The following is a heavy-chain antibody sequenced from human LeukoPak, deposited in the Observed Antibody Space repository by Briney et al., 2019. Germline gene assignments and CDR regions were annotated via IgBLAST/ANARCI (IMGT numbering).Heavy chain of an antibody. V-gene: IGHV3-23*01. CDR2: IFGNGDTT. D-gene: IGHD3-22*01. Sequence: GGSLRLSCAASGFSFSSYAMNWVRQAPGKGLEWVSIIFGNGDTTYYADSVKGRFTVSRDNSKDTLYLQMDSLRAEDTAVYYCARESVRRISMRSKGFFDYWGRGTRVTVSS. CDR1: GFSFSSYA. J-gene: IGHJ4*02. CDR3: ARESVRRISMRSKGFFDY.